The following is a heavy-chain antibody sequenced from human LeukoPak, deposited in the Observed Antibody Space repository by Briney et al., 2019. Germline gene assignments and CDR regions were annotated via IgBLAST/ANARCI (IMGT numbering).Heavy chain of an antibody. CDR3: ARDPWGSYSSSDPFDY. Sequence: ASVKVSCKASGYTFTGYGISWVRQAPGQGLEWMGWISAYNGNTNYAQKLQGRVTMTTDTSTSTAYMELRSLRSDDTAVYYCARDPWGSYSSSDPFDYWGQGTLVTVSS. CDR1: GYTFTGYG. J-gene: IGHJ4*02. V-gene: IGHV1-18*01. CDR2: ISAYNGNT. D-gene: IGHD6-6*01.